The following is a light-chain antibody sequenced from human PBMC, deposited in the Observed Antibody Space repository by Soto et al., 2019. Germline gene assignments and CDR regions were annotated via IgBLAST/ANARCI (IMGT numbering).Light chain of an antibody. CDR2: RAS. Sequence: EIVLTQSPATLSLSPGERATLSCRASQSVSSYLAWYQQKPGQTPKVLIYRASSRATGIPARFSGSGSGTEFTLTISSLQSEDFAVYYCQEYKDWPHTFGQGTKVDIK. CDR1: QSVSSY. V-gene: IGKV3D-15*01. CDR3: QEYKDWPHT. J-gene: IGKJ1*01.